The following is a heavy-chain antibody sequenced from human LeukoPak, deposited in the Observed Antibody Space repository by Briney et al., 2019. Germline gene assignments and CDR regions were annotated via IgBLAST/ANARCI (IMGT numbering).Heavy chain of an antibody. Sequence: ASVKVSCKASGGTFSSYAISWVRQAPGQGLEWMGGIIPMFGTANYAQKFQGRVTITADKSTSTAYMELSSLRSEDTAVYYCARDGYYYDSSGYLPRDYYYMDVWGKGTTVTVSS. CDR1: GGTFSSYA. D-gene: IGHD3-22*01. J-gene: IGHJ6*03. CDR3: ARDGYYYDSSGYLPRDYYYMDV. CDR2: IIPMFGTA. V-gene: IGHV1-69*06.